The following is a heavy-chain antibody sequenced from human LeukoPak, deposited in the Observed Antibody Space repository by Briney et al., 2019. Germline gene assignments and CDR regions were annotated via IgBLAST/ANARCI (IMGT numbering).Heavy chain of an antibody. CDR3: AKAIEGGFDY. CDR1: GFTFSSYG. V-gene: IGHV3-30*18. CDR2: ISYDGSNK. Sequence: GGSLRLSCAASGFTFSSYGMHWVRQAPGKGLEWVAVISYDGSNKYYADSVKGRFTISRDNSKNTLYLQMNSLRAEDTAVYYCAKAIEGGFDYWGQGTLVTVSS. D-gene: IGHD3-16*01. J-gene: IGHJ4*02.